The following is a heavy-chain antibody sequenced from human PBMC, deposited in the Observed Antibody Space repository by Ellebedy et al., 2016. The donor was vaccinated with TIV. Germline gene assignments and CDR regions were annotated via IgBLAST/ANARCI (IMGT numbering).Heavy chain of an antibody. Sequence: ASVKVSCKASGYTLTDDYVHWVRQAPGQGLEWMGCIDPRSGGTEYEQKFRGRVTMTSDSFLNTGYMQLTRLGSDDTAVYYCARLSGSPRGYWGQGTLVIVSS. J-gene: IGHJ4*02. V-gene: IGHV1-2*02. CDR1: GYTLTDDY. CDR2: IDPRSGGT. D-gene: IGHD3-10*01. CDR3: ARLSGSPRGY.